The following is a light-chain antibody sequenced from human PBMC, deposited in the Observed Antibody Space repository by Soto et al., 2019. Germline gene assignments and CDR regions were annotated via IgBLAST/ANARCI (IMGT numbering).Light chain of an antibody. CDR3: QQYNSYPWT. J-gene: IGKJ1*01. CDR2: DAS. Sequence: DIQITQSPSTLSASVGDRVTITCRASQSLSSYLAWHQQKPGKAPNLLIYDASNLESGVPSRFSGSGSGTEFTLTISSLQPDDFATYYCQQYNSYPWTFGLGTKVDIK. V-gene: IGKV1-5*01. CDR1: QSLSSY.